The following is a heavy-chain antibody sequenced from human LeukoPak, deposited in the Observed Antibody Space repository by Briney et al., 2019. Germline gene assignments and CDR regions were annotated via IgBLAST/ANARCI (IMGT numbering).Heavy chain of an antibody. J-gene: IGHJ6*04. Sequence: GGSLRLSCAASGFTFNIYWMSWVRQAPGKGLEWVSGINWNGGSTGYADSVKGRFTISRDNAKNSLYLQMNSLRAEDTALYYCARAAYYDFWSGVYRAGSMDVWGKGTTVTVSS. CDR1: GFTFNIYW. CDR2: INWNGGST. CDR3: ARAAYYDFWSGVYRAGSMDV. V-gene: IGHV3-20*04. D-gene: IGHD3-3*01.